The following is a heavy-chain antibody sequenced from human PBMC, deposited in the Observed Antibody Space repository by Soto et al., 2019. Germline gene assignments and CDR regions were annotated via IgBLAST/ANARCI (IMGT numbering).Heavy chain of an antibody. D-gene: IGHD2-21*02. CDR1: GGSISSGDYY. V-gene: IGHV4-31*11. CDR2: TYHSGRT. CDR3: ARGVGTAWPHDS. J-gene: IGHJ4*02. Sequence: QLQESGPGLVKPSQTLSLTCAVSGGSISSGDYYWNWIRQHPGKGLEWIGYTYHSGRTSYNPSLKSRITIPVDKSKSQFSLKLTSVTAADTAVYYCARGVGTAWPHDSWGQGALVTVSS.